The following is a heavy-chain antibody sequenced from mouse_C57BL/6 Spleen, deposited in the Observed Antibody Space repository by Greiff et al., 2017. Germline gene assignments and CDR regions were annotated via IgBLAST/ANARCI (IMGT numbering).Heavy chain of an antibody. D-gene: IGHD2-12*01. CDR2: IYPGDGAT. Sequence: VQLQQSGPELVKPGASVKISCKASGYAFSSSWMNWVKQRPGKGLEWIGRIYPGDGATNYNGKFKGKATLTADKSSSTAYMQLSSLTSEASAVYFCARRRAYYTYYYAMDYWGQGTSVTVSS. J-gene: IGHJ4*01. V-gene: IGHV1-82*01. CDR1: GYAFSSSW. CDR3: ARRRAYYTYYYAMDY.